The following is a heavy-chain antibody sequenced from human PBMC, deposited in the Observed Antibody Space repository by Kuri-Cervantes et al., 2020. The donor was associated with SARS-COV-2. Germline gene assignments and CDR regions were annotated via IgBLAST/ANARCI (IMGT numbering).Heavy chain of an antibody. CDR2: ISSSGSTI. J-gene: IGHJ4*02. CDR1: GFTFSSYA. CDR3: ARDRVYFDY. V-gene: IGHV3-11*04. Sequence: GESLKISCAASGFTFSSYAMSWIRQAPGKGLEWVSYISSSGSTIYYADSVKGRFTISRDNAKNSLYLQMNSLRAEDTAVYYCARDRVYFDYWGQGTLVTVSS.